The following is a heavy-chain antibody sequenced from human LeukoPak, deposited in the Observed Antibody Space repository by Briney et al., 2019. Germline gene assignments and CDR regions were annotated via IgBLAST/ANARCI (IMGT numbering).Heavy chain of an antibody. CDR2: IYTSGST. Sequence: SETLSLTCTVSGGSISSYYWSWIRQPPGKGLEWIGYIYTSGSTNYNPSLKSRVTISVDTSKNQFSLKLSSVTAADTAVYYCARGSEQPYYFDYWGQGTLVTVSS. V-gene: IGHV4-4*09. D-gene: IGHD6-13*01. J-gene: IGHJ4*02. CDR3: ARGSEQPYYFDY. CDR1: GGSISSYY.